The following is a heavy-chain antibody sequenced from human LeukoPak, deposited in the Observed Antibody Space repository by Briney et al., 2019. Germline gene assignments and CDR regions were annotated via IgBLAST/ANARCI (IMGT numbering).Heavy chain of an antibody. Sequence: GGSLRLSCAASRFTFSSYAMSWVRQAPGKGLEWVSAISGSGGSTYYADSVKGRFTISRDNSKNALYLQMNSLRAEDTAVYYCAKDPSSGPNWFDPWGQGTLVTVSS. J-gene: IGHJ5*02. V-gene: IGHV3-23*01. CDR2: ISGSGGST. CDR3: AKDPSSGPNWFDP. D-gene: IGHD6-19*01. CDR1: RFTFSSYA.